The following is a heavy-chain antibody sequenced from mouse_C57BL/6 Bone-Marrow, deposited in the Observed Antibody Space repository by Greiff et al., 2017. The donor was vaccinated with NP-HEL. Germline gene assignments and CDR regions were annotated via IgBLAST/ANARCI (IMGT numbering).Heavy chain of an antibody. CDR1: GYTFTSYW. Sequence: VQLQQSGTVLARPGASVKMSCKTSGYTFTSYWMHWVKQRPGQGLEWIGAIYPGNSDTSYNQKFKGKAKLTAVTSASTAYMELSSLTNEDSAVYYCTRSRGTGTDYYAMDYWGQGTSVTVSS. J-gene: IGHJ4*01. D-gene: IGHD4-1*01. V-gene: IGHV1-5*01. CDR2: IYPGNSDT. CDR3: TRSRGTGTDYYAMDY.